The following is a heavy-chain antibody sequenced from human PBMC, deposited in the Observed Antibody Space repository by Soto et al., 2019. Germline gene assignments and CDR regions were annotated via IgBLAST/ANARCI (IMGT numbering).Heavy chain of an antibody. J-gene: IGHJ6*02. CDR3: ARGLKFAVLLWFGELLYTDF. CDR2: INHSGST. CDR1: GGSFSGYY. D-gene: IGHD3-10*01. Sequence: SETLSLTCAVYGGSFSGYYWSWIRQPPGKGLEWIGEINHSGSTNYNPSLKSRVTISVDTSKNQFSLKLSSVTAADTAVYYCARGLKFAVLLWFGELLYTDFCGQGITVTVSS. V-gene: IGHV4-34*01.